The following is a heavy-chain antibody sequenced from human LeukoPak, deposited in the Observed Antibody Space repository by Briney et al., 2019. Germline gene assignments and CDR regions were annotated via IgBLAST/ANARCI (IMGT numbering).Heavy chain of an antibody. V-gene: IGHV1-69*05. CDR3: AREVGSGWYYFNY. CDR1: GGTFSSYA. J-gene: IGHJ4*02. Sequence: SVKVSCKASGGTFSSYAISWVRQAPGQGLEWMGRIIPIFGTANYAQKSQGRVTITTDESTSTAYMELSSLRSEDTAVYYCAREVGSGWYYFNYWGQGTLVTVSS. CDR2: IIPIFGTA. D-gene: IGHD6-19*01.